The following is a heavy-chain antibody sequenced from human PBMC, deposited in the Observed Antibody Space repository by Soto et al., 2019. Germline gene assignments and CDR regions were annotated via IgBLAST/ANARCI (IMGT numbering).Heavy chain of an antibody. Sequence: ASVTVSCKASGGTFSSYAISWVRQAPGQGLEWMGGIIPIFGTANYAQKFQGRVTITADESTSTAYMELSSLRSEDTAVYYCARDDYDFWSGYSSFDPWGQGTLVTVSS. CDR3: ARDDYDFWSGYSSFDP. CDR2: IIPIFGTA. V-gene: IGHV1-69*13. D-gene: IGHD3-3*01. J-gene: IGHJ5*02. CDR1: GGTFSSYA.